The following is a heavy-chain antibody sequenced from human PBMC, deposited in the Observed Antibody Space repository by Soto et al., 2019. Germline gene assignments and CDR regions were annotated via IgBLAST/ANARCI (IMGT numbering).Heavy chain of an antibody. Sequence: QVQLVQSGAEMKKPGSSVKVSCQSSGGTFNTYAMNWVRQAPGQGPEWMGDISPMFGAANYAPKFQARVTLTADESTGTSYLPLSSLPSEDTALYFCAREVQVHTPAFVYWGQGTLVTVSS. CDR3: AREVQVHTPAFVY. CDR1: GGTFNTYA. J-gene: IGHJ4*02. CDR2: ISPMFGAA. D-gene: IGHD2-15*01. V-gene: IGHV1-69*19.